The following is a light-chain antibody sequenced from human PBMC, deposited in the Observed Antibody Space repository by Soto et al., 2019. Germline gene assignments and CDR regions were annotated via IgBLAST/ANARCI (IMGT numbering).Light chain of an antibody. V-gene: IGLV1-40*01. J-gene: IGLJ2*01. CDR2: GNS. CDR3: QSYDSSLSGFPVV. CDR1: SSNIGAGYD. Sequence: QAVVTQPPSVSGAPGQRVTISCTGSSSNIGAGYDVHWYQQLPGTAPKLLIYGNSNRASGVPDRFSGSKSGTSASLAITGLQAEDEADYYCQSYDSSLSGFPVVFSGGTKLTVL.